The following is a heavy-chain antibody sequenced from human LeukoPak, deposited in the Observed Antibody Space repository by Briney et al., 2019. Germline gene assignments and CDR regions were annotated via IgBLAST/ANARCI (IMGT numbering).Heavy chain of an antibody. CDR1: GFTFSNYW. D-gene: IGHD4-17*01. CDR2: INSDGSST. V-gene: IGHV3-74*01. Sequence: QPGGSLRLSCAASGFTFSNYWMHWVRQAPGKGLVWVSRINSDGSSTTSADSVKGRFTISRDNAKNTLYLQMNRLRAEDTAVYYCAKGGATVIDYWGQGTLVTVSS. CDR3: AKGGATVIDY. J-gene: IGHJ4*02.